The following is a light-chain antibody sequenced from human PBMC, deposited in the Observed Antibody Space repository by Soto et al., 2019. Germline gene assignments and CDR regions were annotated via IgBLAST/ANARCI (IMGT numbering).Light chain of an antibody. Sequence: DIQMTQSPSSLSASVVDRVTITCRASQSISSYLNWYQQKPGKAPKLLIYTASNLQSGVPSRFSGSGSGTDFTLTISSLQPEDFATYYCQQSYTSITFGQGTRLEIK. CDR3: QQSYTSIT. CDR1: QSISSY. CDR2: TAS. J-gene: IGKJ5*01. V-gene: IGKV1-39*01.